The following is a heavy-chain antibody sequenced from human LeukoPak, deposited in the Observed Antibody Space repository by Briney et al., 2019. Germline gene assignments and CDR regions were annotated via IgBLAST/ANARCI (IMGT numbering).Heavy chain of an antibody. D-gene: IGHD6-25*01. Sequence: GGSLRLSCAASGFTFSSYGMHWVRQAPGKGLEGVAFIRYDGSNKYYADSVKGRFTISRDNSKNTLYLQMNSLRAEDTAVYYCAKGSQRRAALDYWGQGTLVTVSS. J-gene: IGHJ4*02. CDR1: GFTFSSYG. CDR2: IRYDGSNK. CDR3: AKGSQRRAALDY. V-gene: IGHV3-30*02.